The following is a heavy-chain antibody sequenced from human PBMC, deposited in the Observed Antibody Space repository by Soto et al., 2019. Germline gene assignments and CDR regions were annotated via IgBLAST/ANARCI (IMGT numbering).Heavy chain of an antibody. D-gene: IGHD2-21*02. Sequence: GGSLRLSCAASGFTFSTYSMNWVRQAPGKGLEWVSSISSSSTIYYADSVKGRFTISRDNSKNTLYLQMNSLRAEDTAVYYCARDLGGYCGTDCYPLDVWGQGTTVTVSS. V-gene: IGHV3-48*01. CDR2: ISSSSTI. CDR3: ARDLGGYCGTDCYPLDV. J-gene: IGHJ6*02. CDR1: GFTFSTYS.